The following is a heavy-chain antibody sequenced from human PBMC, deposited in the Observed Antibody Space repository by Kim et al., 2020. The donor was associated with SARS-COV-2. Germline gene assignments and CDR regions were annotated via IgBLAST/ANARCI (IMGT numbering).Heavy chain of an antibody. CDR2: IKSKTDGGTT. J-gene: IGHJ4*02. V-gene: IGHV3-15*01. CDR3: TTDWTYPEYSSSPTDPEFDY. D-gene: IGHD6-6*01. Sequence: GGSLRLSCAASGFTFSNAWMSWVRQAPGKGLEWVGRIKSKTDGGTTDYAAPVKGRFTISRDDSKNTLYLQMNSLKTEDTAVYYCTTDWTYPEYSSSPTDPEFDYWGQGTLVTVSS. CDR1: GFTFSNAW.